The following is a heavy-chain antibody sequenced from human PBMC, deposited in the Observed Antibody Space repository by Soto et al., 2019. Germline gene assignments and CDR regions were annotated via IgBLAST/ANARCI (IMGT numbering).Heavy chain of an antibody. Sequence: LSLTCTVSGGSISSYYWSWIRQPPGKGLEWIGYIYYSGSTNYNPSLKSRVTISVDTSKNQFSLKLSSVTAADTAVYYCARAYGSGSSYMSYSFDYWGKGTPVTVSS. CDR3: ARAYGSGSSYMSYSFDY. V-gene: IGHV4-59*01. CDR1: GGSISSYY. J-gene: IGHJ4*02. CDR2: IYYSGST. D-gene: IGHD3-10*01.